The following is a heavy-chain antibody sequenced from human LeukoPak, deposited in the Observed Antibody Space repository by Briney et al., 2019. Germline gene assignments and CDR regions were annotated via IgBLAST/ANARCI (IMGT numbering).Heavy chain of an antibody. CDR3: ARVRITMVRGRPNWFDP. J-gene: IGHJ5*02. D-gene: IGHD3-10*01. Sequence: SETLSLTCTVSGGSISSYYWSWIRQPPGKGLEWIGYIYYSGSTNYNPSLKSRVTISVDASKNQFSLKLSSVTAADTAVYYCARVRITMVRGRPNWFDPWGQGTLVTVSS. CDR2: IYYSGST. CDR1: GGSISSYY. V-gene: IGHV4-59*01.